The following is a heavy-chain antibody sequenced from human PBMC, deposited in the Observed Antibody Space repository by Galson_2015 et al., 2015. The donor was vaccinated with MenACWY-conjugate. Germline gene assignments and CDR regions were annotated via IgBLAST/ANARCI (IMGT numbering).Heavy chain of an antibody. Sequence: SLRLSCAASGFTFSRYAMHWVRQAPGKGLEWVALTSYDGTNKFYADSVKGRFTISRDNSKNTLFLQMDNLSGDDTAVYYCAASITMVRGDSWGQATLIAVSS. CDR1: GFTFSRYA. V-gene: IGHV3-30*04. D-gene: IGHD3-10*01. J-gene: IGHJ5*01. CDR3: AASITMVRGDS. CDR2: TSYDGTNK.